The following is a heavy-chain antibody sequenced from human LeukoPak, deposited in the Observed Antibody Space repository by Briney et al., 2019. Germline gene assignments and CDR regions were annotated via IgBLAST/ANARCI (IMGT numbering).Heavy chain of an antibody. V-gene: IGHV3-53*01. CDR3: AREDPGHWSRRAFDI. J-gene: IGHJ3*02. CDR1: GFTVSSNY. Sequence: PGGSLRLSCAVSGFTVSSNYMSWVRQAPGKGIEWVLLIYGGGITHYADSVKGRFTISRDNSKNTLYLLMNSLRAEDTAVYYCAREDPGHWSRRAFDIWGQGTMVTVSS. CDR2: IYGGGIT. D-gene: IGHD2-8*02.